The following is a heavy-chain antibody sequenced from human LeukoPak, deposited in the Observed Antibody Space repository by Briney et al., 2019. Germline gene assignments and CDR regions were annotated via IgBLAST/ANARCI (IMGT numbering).Heavy chain of an antibody. Sequence: SETLSLTCTVSGGSISSYYWSWIRQPPGKGLEWIGYIYYSGSTNYNPSLRSRVAMSVDTSKSQVSLRLSSVTAADTAVYYCAKSPLANCGGDCYVDGWGQGTLVTVSS. CDR2: IYYSGST. CDR3: AKSPLANCGGDCYVDG. J-gene: IGHJ5*02. CDR1: GGSISSYY. V-gene: IGHV4-59*01. D-gene: IGHD2-21*02.